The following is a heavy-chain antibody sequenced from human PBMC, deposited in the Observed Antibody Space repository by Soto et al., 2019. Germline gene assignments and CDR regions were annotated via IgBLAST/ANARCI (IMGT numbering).Heavy chain of an antibody. CDR1: GFTFSSYA. Sequence: EVQLLESGGGLVQPGGSLRLSGAASGFTFSSYAMSWVRQAPGKGLEWVSAISGSGGSTYYADSVKGRFTISRDNSKNTLYLQMYSMRAEDTAVYYCAKDHAYQTSNDDYWGQGTLVTVSS. V-gene: IGHV3-23*01. CDR2: ISGSGGST. D-gene: IGHD2-2*01. CDR3: AKDHAYQTSNDDY. J-gene: IGHJ4*02.